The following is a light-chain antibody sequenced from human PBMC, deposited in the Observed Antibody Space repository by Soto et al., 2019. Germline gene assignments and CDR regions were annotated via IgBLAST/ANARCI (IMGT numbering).Light chain of an antibody. CDR3: SSYRDTDTLLI. CDR2: EVR. Sequence: QSALTQPASVSGSLGQSITLSCTGTSSDIGGYSYVSWYQQSPGQAPKLIIFEVRDRPLGVSDRFSGSKSGHTASLTISGLRAEDEATYYCSSYRDTDTLLIVGGGTKLTVL. CDR1: SSDIGGYSY. V-gene: IGLV2-14*01. J-gene: IGLJ2*01.